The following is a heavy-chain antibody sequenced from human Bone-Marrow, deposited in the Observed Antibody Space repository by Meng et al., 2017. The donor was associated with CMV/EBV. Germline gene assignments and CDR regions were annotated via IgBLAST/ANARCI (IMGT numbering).Heavy chain of an antibody. V-gene: IGHV1-2*02. Sequence: ASVKVSCKASGYTFTGYYMHWVRQAPGQGLEWMGWINPNSGGTNYAQKFQGRVTMTRDTSISTAYMELSRLRSDDTAVYYCARAQVDWNDLGDYYGMDVWGQGTTVTVSS. CDR3: ARAQVDWNDLGDYYGMDV. CDR2: INPNSGGT. CDR1: GYTFTGYY. J-gene: IGHJ6*02. D-gene: IGHD1-1*01.